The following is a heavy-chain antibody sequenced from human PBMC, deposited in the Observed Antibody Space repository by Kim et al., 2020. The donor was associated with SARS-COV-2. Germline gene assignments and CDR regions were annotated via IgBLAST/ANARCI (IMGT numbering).Heavy chain of an antibody. CDR3: ASGIFGSNNWFDP. V-gene: IGHV4-28*02. J-gene: IGHJ5*02. D-gene: IGHD3-3*01. Sequence: SNPSLKSRLTMSLDTSKSQFSLKLSSVTAVDTAVYYCASGIFGSNNWFDPWGQGTLVTVSS.